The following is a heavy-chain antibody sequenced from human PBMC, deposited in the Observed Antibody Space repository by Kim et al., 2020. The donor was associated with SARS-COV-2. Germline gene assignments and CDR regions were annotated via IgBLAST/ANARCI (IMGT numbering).Heavy chain of an antibody. D-gene: IGHD6-13*01. CDR3: ARGVAATGPFDY. V-gene: IGHV4-39*07. Sequence: STPSLKRRATISVDTSKNQFSLKLSSVTAADTAVYYCARGVAATGPFDYWGQGTLVTVSS. J-gene: IGHJ4*02.